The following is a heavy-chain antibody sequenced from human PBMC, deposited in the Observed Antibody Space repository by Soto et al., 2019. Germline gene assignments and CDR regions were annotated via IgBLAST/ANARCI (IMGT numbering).Heavy chain of an antibody. Sequence: QVQLVQSGAEVKKPGSSVKVSCKASGGTFSSYAISWVRQAPGQGLEWMGGIIPIFGTANYAQKFQGRVTITADESTSTAYMELRSLRSEDTDVYSCARRTMFGLATFDYWGEGALVTVSS. J-gene: IGHJ4*02. CDR3: ARRTMFGLATFDY. CDR1: GGTFSSYA. CDR2: IIPIFGTA. D-gene: IGHD3-3*01. V-gene: IGHV1-69*01.